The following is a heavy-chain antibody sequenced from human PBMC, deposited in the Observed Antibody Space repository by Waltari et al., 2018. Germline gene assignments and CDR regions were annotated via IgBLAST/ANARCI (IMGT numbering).Heavy chain of an antibody. D-gene: IGHD6-13*01. CDR1: DDSINRANYY. J-gene: IGHJ4*02. Sequence: QLQLQESGPGLVKPSETLSLTCTVSDDSINRANYYWGWIRQPPGKGLEWIGSIYYTGTTSYNPSLKRRVTISLDTDKNQVSLDLNSVTAADTAVYYCARSLHVFRAAAGLFHYWGQGALVIVSS. CDR3: ARSLHVFRAAAGLFHY. CDR2: IYYTGTT. V-gene: IGHV4-39*01.